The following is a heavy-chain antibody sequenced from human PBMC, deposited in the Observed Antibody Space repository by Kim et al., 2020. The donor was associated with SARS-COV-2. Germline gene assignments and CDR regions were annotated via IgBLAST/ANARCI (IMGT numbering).Heavy chain of an antibody. V-gene: IGHV1-46*01. J-gene: IGHJ4*02. CDR3: ARGSPVYYDILTGYYRDY. CDR2: INPSGGST. Sequence: ASVKVSCKASGYTFTSYYMHWVRQAPGQGLEWMEIINPSGGSTSYAQKFQGRVTMTRDTSTSTVYMELSSLRSEDTAVYYCARGSPVYYDILTGYYRDYWGQGTLVTVSS. CDR1: GYTFTSYY. D-gene: IGHD3-9*01.